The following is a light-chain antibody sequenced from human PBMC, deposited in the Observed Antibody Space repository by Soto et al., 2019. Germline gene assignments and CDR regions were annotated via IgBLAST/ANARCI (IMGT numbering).Light chain of an antibody. V-gene: IGKV3-20*01. CDR2: HAS. Sequence: IVLMQSPDTLSLSPGERATLSCRASRSLSSDYLAWYQQKPGQAPRLLFYHASRRATGTPDRFSVSGSGTDFTLTISDVEPEDFAVYYCQQYGSSPWTFGQGTKVDI. CDR3: QQYGSSPWT. J-gene: IGKJ1*01. CDR1: RSLSSDY.